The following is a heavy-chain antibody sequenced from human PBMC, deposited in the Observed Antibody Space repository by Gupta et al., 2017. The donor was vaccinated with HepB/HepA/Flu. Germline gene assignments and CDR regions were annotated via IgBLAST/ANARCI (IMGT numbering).Heavy chain of an antibody. CDR3: STRRTDSSHFDY. V-gene: IGHV3-9*01. CDR2: ISWNSGSS. CDR1: GFTFDDYT. Sequence: EVQLVESGGGLVQPGRSLRLSCAASGFTFDDYTMHWIRQVPGKGLDWVSSISWNSGSSGEVDSVRGRFTISRDKAKTSLYLQMRSLRQDESALYHWSTRRTDSSHFDYCGQGSLV. D-gene: IGHD3/OR15-3a*01. J-gene: IGHJ4*02.